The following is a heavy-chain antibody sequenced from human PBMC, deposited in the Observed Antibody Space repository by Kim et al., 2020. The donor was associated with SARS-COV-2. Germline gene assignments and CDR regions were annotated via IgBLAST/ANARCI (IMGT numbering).Heavy chain of an antibody. Sequence: SETLSLTCAVYGGSFSGYSWSWIRQPPGKGLEWIGEINHSGSTNYNPALKSRVTISVDTSKNQSSLKLSSVTAADTAVYYLARGYYHWGHGTLVTVSS. CDR1: GGSFSGYS. CDR3: ARGYYH. CDR2: INHSGST. V-gene: IGHV4-34*01. D-gene: IGHD2-8*01. J-gene: IGHJ5*02.